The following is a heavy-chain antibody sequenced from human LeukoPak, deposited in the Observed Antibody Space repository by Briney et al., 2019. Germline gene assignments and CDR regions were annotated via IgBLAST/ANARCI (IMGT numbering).Heavy chain of an antibody. Sequence: GEPLQISAKASGSSFTSYRSSCVRQMPGKGLEGMGIIEPGGSHTNYSPSCDGHVTISADTTISAAYMQWCSMKASDTAMYYCASGILTGYYITENYFDYWGQGTLVTVSS. CDR3: ASGILTGYYITENYFDY. J-gene: IGHJ4*02. CDR1: GSSFTSYR. D-gene: IGHD3-9*01. CDR2: IEPGGSHT. V-gene: IGHV5-10-1*01.